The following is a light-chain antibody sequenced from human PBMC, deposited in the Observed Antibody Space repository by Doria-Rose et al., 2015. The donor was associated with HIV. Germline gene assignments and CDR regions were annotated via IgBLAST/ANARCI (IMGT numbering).Light chain of an antibody. CDR2: DGS. Sequence: EIVMTQSPGTLSLSPGERATLSCRARQSFSSTYLAWYQQKPGQAPSPLIYDGSTRATGIPDRFSASGPGTDFTPTINRLEPEDFALYYCHQYGTSWTFGQGTKVEI. V-gene: IGKV3-20*01. J-gene: IGKJ1*01. CDR3: HQYGTSWT. CDR1: QSFSSTY.